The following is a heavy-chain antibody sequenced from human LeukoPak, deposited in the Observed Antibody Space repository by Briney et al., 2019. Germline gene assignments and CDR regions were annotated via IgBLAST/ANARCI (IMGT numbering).Heavy chain of an antibody. D-gene: IGHD3-10*02. CDR3: AFFVREPQN. CDR1: TVIFRKYW. V-gene: IGHV3-7*01. J-gene: IGHJ1*01. CDR2: IAHDGSVK. Sequence: GGSLRLSCAASTVIFRKYWMGWARQAPGKGLEWVSNIAHDGSVKWYVDSVKGRFIISRDNARDSLYLQMNGLRVEDTAIYYCAFFVREPQNWGQGTLVTVSS.